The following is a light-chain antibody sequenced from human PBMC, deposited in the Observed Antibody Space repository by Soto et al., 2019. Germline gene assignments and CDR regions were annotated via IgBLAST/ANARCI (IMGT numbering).Light chain of an antibody. J-gene: IGKJ4*01. CDR1: QSITTW. CDR2: KAS. CDR3: QQANSFPLT. V-gene: IGKV1-5*03. Sequence: DIQMTQSPSTLSASVGERVTITCRASQSITTWLAWYQQKPGKAPKLLIYKASSLEGGVPSRFSGSGSGTDFTLTISSLQPEDFATYYCQQANSFPLTFGGGTKVEIK.